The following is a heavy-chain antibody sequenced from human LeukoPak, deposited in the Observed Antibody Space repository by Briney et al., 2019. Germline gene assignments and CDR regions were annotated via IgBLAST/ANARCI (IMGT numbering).Heavy chain of an antibody. CDR1: GGSISSNSYY. V-gene: IGHV4-39*01. Sequence: PSETLSLTCTVSGGSISSNSYYWGWIRQPPGKGLEWIGSIYYSGSTYYNPSLKSRVTISVDTSKNQFSLKLSSVTAADTAVYYCARISDLKEGIDYWGQGTLVTVSS. CDR3: ARISDLKEGIDY. D-gene: IGHD3-3*01. CDR2: IYYSGST. J-gene: IGHJ4*02.